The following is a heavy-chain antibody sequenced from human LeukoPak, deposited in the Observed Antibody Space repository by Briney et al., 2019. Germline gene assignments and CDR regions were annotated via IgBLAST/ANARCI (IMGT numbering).Heavy chain of an antibody. Sequence: GGSLRLSCAASGFTFSSYRMHWVRQAPGKGLEWVSSIYTSSSYIYYADSVKGRFTISRDNAKNSLFLQMNSLRAEDTDVYYCARVECGGDCYSSFDYWGQGTLVTVSS. V-gene: IGHV3-21*01. D-gene: IGHD2-21*02. J-gene: IGHJ4*02. CDR2: IYTSSSYI. CDR1: GFTFSSYR. CDR3: ARVECGGDCYSSFDY.